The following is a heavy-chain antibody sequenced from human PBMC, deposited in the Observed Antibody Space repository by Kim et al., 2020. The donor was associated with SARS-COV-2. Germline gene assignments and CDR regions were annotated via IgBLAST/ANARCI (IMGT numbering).Heavy chain of an antibody. J-gene: IGHJ4*02. V-gene: IGHV4-30-2*01. Sequence: SETLSLTCAVSGGSISSGGYSWSWIRQPPGKGLEWIGYIYHSGSTYYNPSLKSRVTISVDRSKNQFSLKLSSVTAADTAVYYCARGTLLLGYDYPLDYWGQGTLVTVSS. D-gene: IGHD5-12*01. CDR2: IYHSGST. CDR1: GGSISSGGYS. CDR3: ARGTLLLGYDYPLDY.